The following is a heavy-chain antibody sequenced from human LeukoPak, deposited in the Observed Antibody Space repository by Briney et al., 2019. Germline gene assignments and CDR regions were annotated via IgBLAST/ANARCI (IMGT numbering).Heavy chain of an antibody. J-gene: IGHJ3*02. V-gene: IGHV3-33*06. Sequence: PGRSLRLSCAASGFTFSSYGMHWVRQAPGKGLEWVAVIWYDGSNKYYPDSVKGRFTISRDNSKNTLYLQMNSLRAEDTAVYYCAKSPWDPRSYGDLYSNAFDIWGQGTMVTVSS. CDR2: IWYDGSNK. D-gene: IGHD4-17*01. CDR1: GFTFSSYG. CDR3: AKSPWDPRSYGDLYSNAFDI.